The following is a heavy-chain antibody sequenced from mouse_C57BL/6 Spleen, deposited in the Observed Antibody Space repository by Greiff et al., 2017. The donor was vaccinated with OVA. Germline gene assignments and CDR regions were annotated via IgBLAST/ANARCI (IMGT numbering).Heavy chain of an antibody. J-gene: IGHJ1*03. Sequence: QVQLQQPGAELVKPGASVKLSCKASGYTFTSYWMHWVKQRPGQGLEWIGMIHPNSGSTNYNEKFKSKATLTVDKSSSTAYMQLSSLTSEDSAVYYCARRSTTVVATSGWYFDVWGTGTTVTVSS. D-gene: IGHD1-1*01. CDR1: GYTFTSYW. CDR2: IHPNSGST. CDR3: ARRSTTVVATSGWYFDV. V-gene: IGHV1-64*01.